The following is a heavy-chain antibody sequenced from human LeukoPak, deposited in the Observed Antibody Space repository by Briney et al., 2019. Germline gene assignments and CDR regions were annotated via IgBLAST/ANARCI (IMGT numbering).Heavy chain of an antibody. Sequence: PWGSLRLSCAASGFTFTSYAMSWVRQAPGKGLEWVSSISGSGGGTFYTDSVKGRFTISRDNSKNTLYLHMNSLRAEDTAIYYCARDNYSYRLDLWGQGTLVTVSS. V-gene: IGHV3-23*01. D-gene: IGHD2-21*01. CDR3: ARDNYSYRLDL. CDR2: ISGSGGGT. J-gene: IGHJ5*02. CDR1: GFTFTSYA.